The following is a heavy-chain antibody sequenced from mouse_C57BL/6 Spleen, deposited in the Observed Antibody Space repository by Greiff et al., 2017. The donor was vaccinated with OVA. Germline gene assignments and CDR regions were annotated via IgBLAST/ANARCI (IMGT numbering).Heavy chain of an antibody. J-gene: IGHJ3*01. CDR2: IRNKANGYTT. D-gene: IGHD1-1*01. Sequence: VQLKESGGGLVQPGGSLSLSCAASGFTFTDYYMSWVRQPPGKALEWLGFIRNKANGYTTEYSASVKGRFTISRDNSQSILYLQMNALRAEDSATYYCARYSYGSSPFAYWGQGTLVTVSA. CDR1: GFTFTDYY. CDR3: ARYSYGSSPFAY. V-gene: IGHV7-3*01.